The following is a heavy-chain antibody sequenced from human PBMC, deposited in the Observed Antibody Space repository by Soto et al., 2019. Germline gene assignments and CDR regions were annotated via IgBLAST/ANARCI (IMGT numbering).Heavy chain of an antibody. D-gene: IGHD3-10*01. CDR1: GFTFSSYG. Sequence: QVQVVESGGGVVQPGGSLRLSCAVSGFTFSSYGMHWVRQAPGKGLEWVALISHDGSKNYYGDSVKGRFTISRDKSKNTLFLQMNSLRVDDTAVYYCAKDLPPVALYYGSGVDATDVW. CDR3: AKDLPPVALYYGSGVDATDV. CDR2: ISHDGSKN. V-gene: IGHV3-30*18. J-gene: IGHJ6*01.